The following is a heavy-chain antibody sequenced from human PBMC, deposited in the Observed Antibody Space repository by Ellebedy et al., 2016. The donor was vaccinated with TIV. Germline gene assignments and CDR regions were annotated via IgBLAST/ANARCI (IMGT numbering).Heavy chain of an antibody. J-gene: IGHJ4*02. CDR1: GGSFSGYY. V-gene: IGHV4-34*01. Sequence: MPSETLSLTCAVYGGSFSGYYWSWIRQPPGKGLEWIGEINHSGSTNYNPSIKSRVTISVDTSKNQFSLKLSSVTAADTAVYYCARGKWVLSSSWYYFDYWGQGTLVTVSS. CDR2: INHSGST. D-gene: IGHD6-13*01. CDR3: ARGKWVLSSSWYYFDY.